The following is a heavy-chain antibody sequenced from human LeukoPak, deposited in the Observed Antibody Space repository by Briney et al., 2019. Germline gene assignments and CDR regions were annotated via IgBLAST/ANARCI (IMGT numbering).Heavy chain of an antibody. CDR3: ARHKIAAAGTEAFDI. D-gene: IGHD6-13*01. Sequence: NLGKSLKISCKGSGYSFTTYCIGCVRPMPRKSLDWMGVIYPDDSDTRYNPYFQGQITISTDKSISTAYLQWSSLKASDTAMYYFARHKIAAAGTEAFDIWGQGTMVTVSS. V-gene: IGHV5-51*01. J-gene: IGHJ3*02. CDR1: GYSFTTYC. CDR2: IYPDDSDT.